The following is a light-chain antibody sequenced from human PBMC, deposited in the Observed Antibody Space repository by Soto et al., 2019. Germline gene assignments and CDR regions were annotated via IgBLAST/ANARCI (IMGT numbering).Light chain of an antibody. CDR1: QSVSY. CDR3: QQYGSPPRR. J-gene: IGKJ1*01. Sequence: EIVLTQSPGTLSLSPGERATLFCRASQSVSYLAWYQQQPGQGPRLLIYGASSRATGIPDRFSGSGSGTDFTLTISRLEPEDFAVYYCQQYGSPPRRFGQGTKVEIK. V-gene: IGKV3-20*01. CDR2: GAS.